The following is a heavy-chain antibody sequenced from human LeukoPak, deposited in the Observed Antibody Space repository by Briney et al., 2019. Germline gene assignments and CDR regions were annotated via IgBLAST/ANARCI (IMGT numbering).Heavy chain of an antibody. J-gene: IGHJ4*02. CDR3: ARTLKWFGDYKGYFDY. CDR1: GGSFSGYY. CDR2: INHSGST. Sequence: PSETLSLTCAVYGGSFSGYYWSWIRQPPGKGLEWIGEINHSGSTNYNPSLTSRVTISVDTSKNQFSLKLSSVTAADTAVYYCARTLKWFGDYKGYFDYWGQGTLVTVSS. V-gene: IGHV4-34*01. D-gene: IGHD3-10*01.